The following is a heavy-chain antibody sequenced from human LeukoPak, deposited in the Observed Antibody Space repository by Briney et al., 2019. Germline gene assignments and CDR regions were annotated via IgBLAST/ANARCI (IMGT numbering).Heavy chain of an antibody. CDR3: ARAGYSYGRVYFDY. D-gene: IGHD5-18*01. CDR1: GGSISSGGYY. V-gene: IGHV4-31*03. J-gene: IGHJ4*02. Sequence: PSETLSLTCTVSGGSISSGGYYWSWIRQHPGKGLEWIGYIYYSGSTYYNPSLKSRVTISVDTSKNQFSLELSSMTAADTAVYYCARAGYSYGRVYFDYWGQGTLVTVSS. CDR2: IYYSGST.